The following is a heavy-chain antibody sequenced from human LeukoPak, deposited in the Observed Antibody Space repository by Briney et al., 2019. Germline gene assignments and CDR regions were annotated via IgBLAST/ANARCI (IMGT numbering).Heavy chain of an antibody. D-gene: IGHD6-25*01. CDR2: IYGSGVSI. V-gene: IGHV3-21*06. J-gene: IGHJ4*02. CDR1: GFTFEKYV. CDR3: ARAFPPLRTSAAGDY. Sequence: PGGSLRLSCVASGFTFEKYVMNWVRQAPGKGLEWLATIYGSGVSISYADSVKGRFTISRDNAKNSLYLQMNSLRAEDTAVYYCARAFPPLRTSAAGDYWGQGTLVTVSS.